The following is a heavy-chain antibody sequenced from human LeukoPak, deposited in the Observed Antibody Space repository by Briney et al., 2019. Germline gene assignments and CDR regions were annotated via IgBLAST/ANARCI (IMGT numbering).Heavy chain of an antibody. J-gene: IGHJ6*03. V-gene: IGHV4-39*01. CDR3: ARQHVGWYYYYMDV. CDR2: IYYSGST. Sequence: PSETLSLTCTVSGGSISSSSYYWGWIRQPPGKGLEWIGSIYYSGSTYYNPSLKSRVTISVDTSKNQFSLKLSSVTAADTAVYYCARQHVGWYYYYMDVWGKGTTVTISS. D-gene: IGHD6-19*01. CDR1: GGSISSSSYY.